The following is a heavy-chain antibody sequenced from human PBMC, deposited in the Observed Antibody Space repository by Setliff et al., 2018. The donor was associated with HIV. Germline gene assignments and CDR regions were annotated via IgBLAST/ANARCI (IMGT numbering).Heavy chain of an antibody. CDR1: GFTFSSYA. D-gene: IGHD1-20*01. Sequence: PGGSLRLSCAASGFTFSSYAMTWVRQAPGKGLEWVATVTGSGSVTYYTDSLKGRFTISRDNAKNSLFLQMNSLRAEDTAVYYCARDLYNWNDGTSNWFDPWGQGTLVTVSS. CDR3: ARDLYNWNDGTSNWFDP. V-gene: IGHV3-21*01. CDR2: VTGSGSVT. J-gene: IGHJ5*02.